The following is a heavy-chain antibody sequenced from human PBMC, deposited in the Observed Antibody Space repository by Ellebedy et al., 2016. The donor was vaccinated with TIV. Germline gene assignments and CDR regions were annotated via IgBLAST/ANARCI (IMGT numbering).Heavy chain of an antibody. CDR1: GGSITGYY. CDR3: ARGVLAPSLGGGFNY. V-gene: IGHV4-59*12. CDR2: IYYSGNT. J-gene: IGHJ4*02. Sequence: MPSETLSLTCTVSGGSITGYYWSWFRQSPGKGPEWIGYIYYSGNTNYNPSLKSRVAISLDTPKKQFSLRLTSVTAADTAVYYCARGVLAPSLGGGFNYWGQGHLVTVSS. D-gene: IGHD2-15*01.